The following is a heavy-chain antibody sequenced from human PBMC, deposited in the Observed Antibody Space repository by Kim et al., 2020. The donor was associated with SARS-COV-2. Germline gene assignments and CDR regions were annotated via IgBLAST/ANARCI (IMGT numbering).Heavy chain of an antibody. J-gene: IGHJ4*02. Sequence: STDYADSVKGRFTISRDNSKNTLYRQMNSLRAEDTAVYYCAREVDYALDYWGQGTLVTVSS. CDR2: ST. CDR3: AREVDYALDY. D-gene: IGHD2-2*01. V-gene: IGHV3-53*01.